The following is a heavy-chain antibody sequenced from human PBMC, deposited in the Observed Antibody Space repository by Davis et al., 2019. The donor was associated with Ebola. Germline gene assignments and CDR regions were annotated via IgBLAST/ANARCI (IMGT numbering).Heavy chain of an antibody. D-gene: IGHD3-10*01. CDR1: GFTFSSYA. V-gene: IGHV3-23*01. Sequence: GESLKISCAASGFTFSSYAMSWVRQAPGEGLEWVSAISGSGGSTYYADSVKGRFTISRDNSKNTLYLQMNSLRAEDTAVYYCARGRGGFWGQGTMVTVSS. CDR3: ARGRGGF. J-gene: IGHJ3*01. CDR2: ISGSGGST.